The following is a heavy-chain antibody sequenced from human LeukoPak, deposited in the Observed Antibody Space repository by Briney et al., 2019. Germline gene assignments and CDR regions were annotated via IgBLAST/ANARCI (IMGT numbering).Heavy chain of an antibody. J-gene: IGHJ6*03. V-gene: IGHV1-46*01. CDR2: INPSGGST. CDR1: GNSFISFA. Sequence: SGNSFISFAISWVRQAPGQGLEWMGIINPSGGSTSYAQKFQGRVTMTRDMSTSTVYMELSSLRSEDTAVYYCARSAVAGTGAPLYYYYYMDVWGKGTTVTVSS. CDR3: ARSAVAGTGAPLYYYYYMDV. D-gene: IGHD6-19*01.